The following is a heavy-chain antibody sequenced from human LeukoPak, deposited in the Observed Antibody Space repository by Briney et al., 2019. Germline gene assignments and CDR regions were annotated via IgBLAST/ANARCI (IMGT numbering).Heavy chain of an antibody. Sequence: GASVKVSCKASGYTLTSYDINWVRQATGQGLEWMGWMNPNSGNTGYAQKFQGRVTMTTDTSTSTAYMELRSLRSDDTAVYYCARITYSSSWYYYYMDVWGKGTTVTVSS. D-gene: IGHD6-13*01. CDR3: ARITYSSSWYYYYMDV. J-gene: IGHJ6*03. CDR1: GYTLTSYD. V-gene: IGHV1-8*01. CDR2: MNPNSGNT.